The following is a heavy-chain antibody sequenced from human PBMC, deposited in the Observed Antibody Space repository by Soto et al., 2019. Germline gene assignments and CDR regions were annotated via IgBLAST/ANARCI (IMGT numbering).Heavy chain of an antibody. CDR2: ISYDGSNK. V-gene: IGHV3-30*18. J-gene: IGHJ6*02. CDR3: AKDGSYYDIFLYGMDV. D-gene: IGHD3-9*01. CDR1: GFTFSSYG. Sequence: QVQLVESGGGVVQPGRSLRLSCAASGFTFSSYGMHWVRQAPGKGLEWVAVISYDGSNKYYADSVKGRFTISRDNSKNTLYLQMNSLRAEDTAVYYCAKDGSYYDIFLYGMDVWGQGTTVTVSS.